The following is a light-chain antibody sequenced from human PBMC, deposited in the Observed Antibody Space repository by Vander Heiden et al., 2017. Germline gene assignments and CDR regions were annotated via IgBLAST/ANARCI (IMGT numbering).Light chain of an antibody. CDR1: SSNIGSNY. CDR2: SNN. J-gene: IGLJ3*02. V-gene: IGLV1-47*02. Sequence: QPALTQPPSAHCTLLRRVTISCSGSSSNIGSNYVYWYQQLPGTAPKLLIYSNNQRPSGVPDRFSGSKSGTSASLAISGLRSEDEADYYCAAWDDSLSGPVFGGGTKLTVL. CDR3: AAWDDSLSGPV.